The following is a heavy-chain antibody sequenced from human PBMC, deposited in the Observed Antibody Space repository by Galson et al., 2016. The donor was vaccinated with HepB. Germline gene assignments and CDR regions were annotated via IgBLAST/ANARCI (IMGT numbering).Heavy chain of an antibody. Sequence: SVKVSCKAVGFTLSKYYMHWVRQTPGQGLQWMGIVSRTDGSANYEQNFQGRVTMTRDTSTNTLYMEVSSLTSEDTAVYYCVRAHDQDFDTWGQGTLGTVSA. CDR1: GFTLSKYY. CDR2: VSRTDGSA. V-gene: IGHV1-46*01. D-gene: IGHD2-2*01. CDR3: VRAHDQDFDT. J-gene: IGHJ4*02.